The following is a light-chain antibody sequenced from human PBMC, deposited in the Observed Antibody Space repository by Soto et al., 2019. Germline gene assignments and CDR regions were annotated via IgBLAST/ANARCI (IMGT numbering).Light chain of an antibody. Sequence: EIVLTQSPGTLSLSPGEIATLSCRASQSVNSNLAWYQQKPGQAPRLLIYDPSNRTTGIPGRFSGSGSGTDFTLTISSLEPEDFAVYYCQQSRDWPLTFGGGTKVEIK. CDR1: QSVNSN. J-gene: IGKJ4*01. V-gene: IGKV3-11*01. CDR3: QQSRDWPLT. CDR2: DPS.